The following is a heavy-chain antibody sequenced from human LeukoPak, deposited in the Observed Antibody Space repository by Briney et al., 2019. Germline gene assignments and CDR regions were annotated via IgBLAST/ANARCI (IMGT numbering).Heavy chain of an antibody. CDR3: ARAHSVPRRFLEWLFHGNWFDP. J-gene: IGHJ5*02. D-gene: IGHD3-3*01. V-gene: IGHV4-34*01. CDR2: INHSGST. Sequence: KTSETLSLXCAVYGGSFSGYYWRWIRQPPGKGLEWIGEINHSGSTNYNPSLKSRVTISVDTSKNQFSLKLSSVTAADTAVYYCARAHSVPRRFLEWLFHGNWFDPWGQGTLVTVSS. CDR1: GGSFSGYY.